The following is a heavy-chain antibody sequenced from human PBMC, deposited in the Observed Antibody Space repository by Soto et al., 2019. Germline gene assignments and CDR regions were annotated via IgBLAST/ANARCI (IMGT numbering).Heavy chain of an antibody. CDR1: GFTFSSYA. Sequence: GGSLRLSCAASGFTFSSYAMSWVRQAPGKGLEWVSAISGSGGSTYYADSVNGRFTISRDNSKNTLYLQMNSLRAEDTAVYYCAKEESVYGVGAILFDYWGQGTLVTVSS. CDR2: ISGSGGST. CDR3: AKEESVYGVGAILFDY. J-gene: IGHJ4*02. D-gene: IGHD1-26*01. V-gene: IGHV3-23*01.